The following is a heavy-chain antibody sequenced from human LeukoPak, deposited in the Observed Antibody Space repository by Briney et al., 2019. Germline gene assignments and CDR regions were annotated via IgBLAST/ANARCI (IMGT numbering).Heavy chain of an antibody. J-gene: IGHJ4*02. CDR1: GGSISSSSYY. CDR2: IYYSGST. D-gene: IGHD3-22*01. CDR3: ASLYDSEDY. V-gene: IGHV4-39*01. Sequence: PSETLSLTCTVSGGSISSSSYYWGWIRQPPGKGLEWIGSIYYSGSTYYNPSLKSRVTISVDTSKNQFSLKLNSVTAADTAVYYCASLYDSEDYWGQGTLVTVSS.